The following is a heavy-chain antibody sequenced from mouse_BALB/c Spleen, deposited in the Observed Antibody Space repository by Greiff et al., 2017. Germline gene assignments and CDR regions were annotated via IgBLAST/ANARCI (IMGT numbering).Heavy chain of an antibody. Sequence: EVQLQESGPDLVKPSQSLSLTCTVTGYSITSGYSWHWIRQFPGNILEWMGYIHYSGSTNYNPSLKSRISITRDTSKNQFFLQLNSVTTEDTATYYCAKFSGNYRPPAYWGQGTLVTVSA. CDR3: AKFSGNYRPPAY. J-gene: IGHJ3*01. CDR1: GYSITSGYS. V-gene: IGHV3-1*02. D-gene: IGHD2-1*01. CDR2: IHYSGST.